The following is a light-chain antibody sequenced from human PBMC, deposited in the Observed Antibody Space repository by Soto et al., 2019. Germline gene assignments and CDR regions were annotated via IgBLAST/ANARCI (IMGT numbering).Light chain of an antibody. CDR2: GAY. Sequence: EIVMTQSPATLSVSPGERTTLSCRASQSVGNNLAWYQQKPGQAPRLLIYGAYTRATGIPARFSGSGSRTDFTLTISSLQSEDFAVYYCQHYNYWPPKTFGQGTKVDIK. CDR1: QSVGNN. J-gene: IGKJ1*01. V-gene: IGKV3-15*01. CDR3: QHYNYWPPKT.